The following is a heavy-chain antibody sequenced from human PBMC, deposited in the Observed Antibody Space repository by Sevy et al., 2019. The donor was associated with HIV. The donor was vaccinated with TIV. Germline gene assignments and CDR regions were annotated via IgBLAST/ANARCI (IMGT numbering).Heavy chain of an antibody. D-gene: IGHD5-18*01. Sequence: GGSLRLSCAASGFTFSNFAMGWVRQAPGKGLDWISVISGTGDYTYYADSVKGRFTISRDNSKNTLFPQMNSLRAEDTAIFYCAKKMGGGSGMAFLVDYWGQGTLVTVSS. V-gene: IGHV3-23*01. CDR3: AKKMGGGSGMAFLVDY. CDR2: ISGTGDYT. J-gene: IGHJ4*02. CDR1: GFTFSNFA.